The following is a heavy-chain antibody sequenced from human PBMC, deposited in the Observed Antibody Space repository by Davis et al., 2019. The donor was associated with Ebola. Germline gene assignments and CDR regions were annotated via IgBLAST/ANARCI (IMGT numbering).Heavy chain of an antibody. CDR3: ARSAISGSYKTLDY. CDR2: IYPGDSDT. Sequence: GESLKISCKASGYRFTDYWIGWVRQLPGMGLQWMGIIYPGDSDTRYSPSFQGQVTISADKSISTAYLQWSSLKASDTAMYYCARSAISGSYKTLDYWGQGTLVTVSS. V-gene: IGHV5-51*01. CDR1: GYRFTDYW. D-gene: IGHD3-22*01. J-gene: IGHJ4*02.